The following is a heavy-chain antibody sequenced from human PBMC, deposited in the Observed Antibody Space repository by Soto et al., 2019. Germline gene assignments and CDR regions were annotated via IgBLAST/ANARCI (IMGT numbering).Heavy chain of an antibody. CDR1: GFTFSSYA. CDR2: ISGSGGST. Sequence: GGSLRLSCAASGFTFSSYAMSWVRQAPGKGLEWVSAISGSGGSTYYADSVKGRFTISRDNSKNTLYLQMNSLRAEDTAVYYCAKDRSAVTTPYYFDYWGQGTLVTAPQ. J-gene: IGHJ4*02. V-gene: IGHV3-23*01. D-gene: IGHD4-17*01. CDR3: AKDRSAVTTPYYFDY.